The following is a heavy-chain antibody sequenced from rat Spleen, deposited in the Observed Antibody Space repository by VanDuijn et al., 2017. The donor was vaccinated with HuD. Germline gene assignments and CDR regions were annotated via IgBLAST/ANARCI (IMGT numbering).Heavy chain of an antibody. CDR3: TTGLQ. D-gene: IGHD1-1*01. V-gene: IGHV5-27*01. J-gene: IGHJ2*01. CDR1: GFTFNNYD. Sequence: EVQLVESGGDLVQPGRSLKLSCAASGFTFNNYDMAWVRQAPTKGLEWVAYISAGGDSTYYRDSVKGRFTISSDNAKNTRYLQMDSLRSEDTATYYCTTGLQWGQGVMVTVSS. CDR2: ISAGGDST.